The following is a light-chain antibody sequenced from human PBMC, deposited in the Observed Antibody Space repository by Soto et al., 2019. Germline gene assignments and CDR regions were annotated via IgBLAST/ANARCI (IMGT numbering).Light chain of an antibody. V-gene: IGKV1-39*01. Sequence: DIQLTKSPSPLSASVGDRVAITCLASQSISTYLNWYQQKTGKAPKDLIYAASNLQSGVPPRFSGSGSGTDFTLTISSLQPEDVATYFCQQSYRTPITFGQGTRLEIK. J-gene: IGKJ5*01. CDR1: QSISTY. CDR2: AAS. CDR3: QQSYRTPIT.